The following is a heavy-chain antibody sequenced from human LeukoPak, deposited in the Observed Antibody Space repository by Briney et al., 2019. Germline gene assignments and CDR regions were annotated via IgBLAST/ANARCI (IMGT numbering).Heavy chain of an antibody. J-gene: IGHJ3*02. V-gene: IGHV3-7*01. CDR3: ARDNASNAFDI. Sequence: GGSLRLSCAASGFTFSSYWMSWVRQAPGKGLEWVANIKQDGSEKYYVDSVKGRFTISRDNPKKSLYLQMNSLRAEDTAVYYCARDNASNAFDIWGQGTMVTVSS. CDR1: GFTFSSYW. CDR2: IKQDGSEK.